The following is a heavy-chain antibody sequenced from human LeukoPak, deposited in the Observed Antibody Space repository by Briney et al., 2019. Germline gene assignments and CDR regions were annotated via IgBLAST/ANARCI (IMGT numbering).Heavy chain of an antibody. CDR2: ISTSSSTI. D-gene: IGHD3-22*01. CDR3: ARDGWLLPKEAFDY. J-gene: IGHJ4*02. Sequence: GGSLRLSCAASGFTFSVHSMNWVRQAPGKGLEWVSYISTSSSTIYYADSVKGRFTISRDNAKNSLYLQMNSLRAEDTAVYYCARDGWLLPKEAFDYWGQGTLVTVSS. V-gene: IGHV3-48*04. CDR1: GFTFSVHS.